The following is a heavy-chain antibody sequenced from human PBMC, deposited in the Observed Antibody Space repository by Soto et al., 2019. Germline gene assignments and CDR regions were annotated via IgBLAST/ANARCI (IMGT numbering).Heavy chain of an antibody. D-gene: IGHD6-19*01. Sequence: QVQLRESGPGLVRPSGTLSLTCAVSGGSXSXXXXXXXXXXXXXXXXXXXXEIXHSGSTNYNPSPHSRVTISADKSKKQFSLKLSSVTAADTXXXXXXRDNGGIAVAGTGRWELAYWGQGTLVTVSS. CDR1: GGSXSXXXX. CDR2: IXHSGST. V-gene: IGHV4-4*02. CDR3: XRDNGGIAVAGTGRWELAY. J-gene: IGHJ4*02.